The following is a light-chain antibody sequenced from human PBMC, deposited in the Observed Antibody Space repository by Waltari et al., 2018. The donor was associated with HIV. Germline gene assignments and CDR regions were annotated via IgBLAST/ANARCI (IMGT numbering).Light chain of an antibody. CDR1: SSDVGGYNY. V-gene: IGLV2-8*01. CDR3: SSYAGSTLVV. CDR2: EVS. Sequence: QSALTQPPSASGSPGQSVTISCTGTSSDVGGYNYVSWYQQHPGKAPKLMIYEVSKRPSGVPDRFFGSKSGNTASLTVSGLQAEDEADYYCSSYAGSTLVVFGGGTKLTVL. J-gene: IGLJ2*01.